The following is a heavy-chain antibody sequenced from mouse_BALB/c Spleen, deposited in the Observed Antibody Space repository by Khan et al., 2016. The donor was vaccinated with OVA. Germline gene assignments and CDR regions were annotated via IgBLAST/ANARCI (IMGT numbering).Heavy chain of an antibody. CDR3: ARGWAMDY. CDR2: INSNGGST. Sequence: EVQGVESGGGLVQPGGSLKLSCAASGFTFSRYGMSWVRQTPDKRLELVATINSNGGSTYYPDSVKGRFTISRDNAKNTLYLQMSSLKSEEKAMYYCARGWAMDYWGQGTSVTVSS. J-gene: IGHJ4*01. D-gene: IGHD2-3*01. CDR1: GFTFSRYG. V-gene: IGHV5-6-3*01.